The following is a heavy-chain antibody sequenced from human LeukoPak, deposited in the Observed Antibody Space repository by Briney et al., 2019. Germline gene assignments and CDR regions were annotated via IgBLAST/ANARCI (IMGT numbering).Heavy chain of an antibody. V-gene: IGHV4-31*03. CDR1: GGSISSGGYY. J-gene: IGHJ4*02. Sequence: SETLSLTCTVSGGSISSGGYYWSWIRQHPGKGLEWIGYIYYSGSTYYNPSLKSRVTISVDTSKNQFSLKLSSVTAADTAVYYCARARRVQYSSGWLFDYWGQGTLVTVSS. CDR2: IYYSGST. CDR3: ARARRVQYSSGWLFDY. D-gene: IGHD6-19*01.